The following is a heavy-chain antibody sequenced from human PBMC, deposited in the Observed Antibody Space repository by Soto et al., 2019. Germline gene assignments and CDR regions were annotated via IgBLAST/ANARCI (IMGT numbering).Heavy chain of an antibody. V-gene: IGHV1-46*01. CDR2: VNPSGGHT. J-gene: IGHJ4*02. CDR3: ARGGHVVVVTAALDY. CDR1: GDTFTDYY. D-gene: IGHD2-21*02. Sequence: QVQLVQSGAEVKKPGASVKVSCKASGDTFTDYYIHWVRQAPGQGLEWMGTVNPSGGHTTYAQHFLGRMTMTRDTSTSTLYMELGSLTSEDTAIYFCARGGHVVVVTAALDYWGQGTLVTVSS.